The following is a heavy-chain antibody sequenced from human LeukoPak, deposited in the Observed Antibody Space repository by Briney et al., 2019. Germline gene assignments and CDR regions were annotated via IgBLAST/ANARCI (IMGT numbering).Heavy chain of an antibody. J-gene: IGHJ3*02. CDR2: ISSSSSYI. V-gene: IGHV3-21*01. CDR3: ARDSPYIVVVPAAISSAFDI. D-gene: IGHD2-2*01. CDR1: GFTFSSYS. Sequence: GGSLRLSCAASGFTFSSYSMNWVRQAPGKGLEAVSSISSSSSYIYYADSVKGRFTISRDNAKNSLYLQMNSLRAEDTAVYYCARDSPYIVVVPAAISSAFDIWGQGTMVTVSS.